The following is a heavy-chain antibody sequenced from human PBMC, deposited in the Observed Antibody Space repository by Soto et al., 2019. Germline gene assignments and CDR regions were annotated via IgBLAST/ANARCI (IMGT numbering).Heavy chain of an antibody. J-gene: IGHJ3*02. CDR1: GDSVSSITSV. CDR2: TYYRTQWYS. V-gene: IGHV6-1*01. CDR3: VRNTGHNLLDI. Sequence: SQTLSLTCAISGDSVSSITSVWNWIRQSPSRGLEWLGRTYYRTQWYSDYALSVTGRAAINPDTPKNQFSLRLNSVTPEDTAVYYCVRNTGHNLLDIWGQGTMVTVSS.